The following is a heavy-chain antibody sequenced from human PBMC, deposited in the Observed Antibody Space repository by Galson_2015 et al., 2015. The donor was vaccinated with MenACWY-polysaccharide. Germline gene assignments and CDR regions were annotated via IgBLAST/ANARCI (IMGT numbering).Heavy chain of an antibody. J-gene: IGHJ4*02. CDR2: ISSSGTYI. V-gene: IGHV3-21*01. CDR3: AREDGGGYYQLDY. D-gene: IGHD3-22*01. CDR1: GFTFSRYV. Sequence: SLRLSCAASGFTFSRYVMTWVRQAPGRGLEWVSSISSSGTYIYYADSVKGRFTISRDNAKNPLYLQMNSLRVEDTAVYYCAREDGGGYYQLDYWGQGTLVTVSS.